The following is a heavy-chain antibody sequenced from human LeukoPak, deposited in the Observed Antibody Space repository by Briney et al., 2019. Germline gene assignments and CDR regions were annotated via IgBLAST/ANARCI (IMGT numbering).Heavy chain of an antibody. J-gene: IGHJ4*02. CDR3: ARGGLRTFDY. CDR1: GGSISGYY. V-gene: IGHV4-59*01. Sequence: PSETLSLTCTVSGGSISGYYWSWIRQLPGKGLEWIGYIYYSGSTSYNPSPKSRVTISVDTSKNQFSLKLSSVTAADTAVYYCARGGLRTFDYWGQGTLVTVSS. D-gene: IGHD2-15*01. CDR2: IYYSGST.